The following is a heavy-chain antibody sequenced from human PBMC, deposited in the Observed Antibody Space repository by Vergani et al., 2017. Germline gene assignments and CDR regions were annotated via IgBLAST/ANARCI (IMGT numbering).Heavy chain of an antibody. CDR3: ARGRTGTHDY. CDR2: INHIGST. Sequence: QVQLQQWGAGLLKPSETLSLTCAVYGVSFSGYYWNWIRQPPGKGLEWIGEINHIGSTNYNPSLKSRVTISVDTSKNHFSLKLSSVTAADTAVYYCARGRTGTHDYWGQGTLVTVSS. V-gene: IGHV4-34*01. D-gene: IGHD1-1*01. CDR1: GVSFSGYY. J-gene: IGHJ4*02.